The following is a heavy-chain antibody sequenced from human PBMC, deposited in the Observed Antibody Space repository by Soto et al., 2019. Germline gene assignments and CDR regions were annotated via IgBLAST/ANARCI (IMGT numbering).Heavy chain of an antibody. Sequence: PGGSLRLSCAASGFTFSSYAMSWVRQAPGKGLEWVSAISGSGGSTYYADSVKGRFTISRDNSKNTLYLQMNSLRAEDTAVYYCAKDDAIFGVDTPKGMDVRGQGTTVTVSS. CDR2: ISGSGGST. D-gene: IGHD3-3*01. CDR3: AKDDAIFGVDTPKGMDV. V-gene: IGHV3-23*01. CDR1: GFTFSSYA. J-gene: IGHJ6*02.